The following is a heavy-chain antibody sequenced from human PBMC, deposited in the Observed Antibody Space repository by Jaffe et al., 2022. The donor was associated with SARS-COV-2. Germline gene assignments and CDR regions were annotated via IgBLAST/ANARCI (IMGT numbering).Heavy chain of an antibody. Sequence: EVKLVESGGALVQPGGSLRLSCAASGLTVSSSYITWVRQAPGKGLEWVSVIYSGGSTYYADSVKGRFTISRENAKNTVYLQMNSLRVEETAVYHCASGYSSSWYNAFDIWGQGTMVTVSS. V-gene: IGHV3-66*02. CDR1: GLTVSSSY. J-gene: IGHJ3*02. CDR2: IYSGGST. CDR3: ASGYSSSWYNAFDI. D-gene: IGHD6-13*01.